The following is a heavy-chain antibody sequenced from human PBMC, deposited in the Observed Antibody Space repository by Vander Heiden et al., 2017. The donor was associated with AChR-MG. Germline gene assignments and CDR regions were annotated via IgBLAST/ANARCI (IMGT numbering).Heavy chain of an antibody. Sequence: DVHLVESGGGLVKPGGSLRLSCAVSGFTFKDAWMNWVRQGPGKGLEWIGRIKSNSDGGITDHAAPVKGRFTISRDDSKNTLYLQMDSLKTEDTGVYYCTTLSLWNYVLETWGQGSLVTVSS. J-gene: IGHJ5*02. V-gene: IGHV3-15*01. D-gene: IGHD1-7*01. CDR1: GFTFKDAW. CDR3: TTLSLWNYVLET. CDR2: IKSNSDGGIT.